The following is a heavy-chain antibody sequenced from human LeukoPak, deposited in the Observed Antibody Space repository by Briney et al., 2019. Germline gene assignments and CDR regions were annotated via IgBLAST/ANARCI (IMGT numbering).Heavy chain of an antibody. Sequence: SVKVSCKASGGTFSSYAISWVRQAPGQGLEWMGGIIPIFGTANYAQKFQGGVTITADESTSTAYMELSSLRSEDTAVYYCARVSQAIVTYDSSGYMGFDYWGQGTLVTVSS. CDR1: GGTFSSYA. D-gene: IGHD3-22*01. J-gene: IGHJ4*02. CDR3: ARVSQAIVTYDSSGYMGFDY. V-gene: IGHV1-69*01. CDR2: IIPIFGTA.